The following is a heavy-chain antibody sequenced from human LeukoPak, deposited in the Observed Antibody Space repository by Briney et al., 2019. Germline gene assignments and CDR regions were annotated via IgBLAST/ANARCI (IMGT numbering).Heavy chain of an antibody. D-gene: IGHD6-13*01. V-gene: IGHV3-7*04. CDR1: GFTSTTYW. CDR3: ARVAAAVPDQ. CDR2: IKQDGSEK. J-gene: IGHJ5*02. Sequence: TGGSLRLSCAASGFTSTTYWMSWVRQAPGKGLEWVANIKQDGSEKYYMDSVKGRFTISRDNAKNSLYLQMSSLRAEDTAVYYCARVAAAVPDQWGQGTLVTVSS.